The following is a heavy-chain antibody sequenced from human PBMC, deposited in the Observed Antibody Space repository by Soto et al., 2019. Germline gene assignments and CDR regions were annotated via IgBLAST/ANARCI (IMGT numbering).Heavy chain of an antibody. CDR2: ISGSGGST. Sequence: GGSLRLSCAASGFTFSSYAMSWVRQAPGKGLEWVSAISGSGGSTYYADSVKGRFTISRDNSKNTLYLQMNSLRAEDTAVYYCAKPGDSSGPPRRTINNDAFDIWGQGTMVTVSS. CDR3: AKPGDSSGPPRRTINNDAFDI. J-gene: IGHJ3*02. V-gene: IGHV3-23*01. CDR1: GFTFSSYA. D-gene: IGHD3-22*01.